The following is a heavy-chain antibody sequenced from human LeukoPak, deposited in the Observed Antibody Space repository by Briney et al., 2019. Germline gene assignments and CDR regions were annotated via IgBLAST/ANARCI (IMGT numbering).Heavy chain of an antibody. D-gene: IGHD1-26*01. J-gene: IGHJ4*01. CDR1: GYTFSTTY. CDR2: ISAYNGKT. V-gene: IGHV1-18*01. CDR3: ARGWTYYSCIDY. Sequence: ASVRVSCTASGYTFSTTYISWVRQAPGQGLEWMGRISAYNGKTSYAQKFQGRVTMTTDSSTTTAYMDLASLRSDDTAVYYCARGWTYYSCIDYWGQGTLVTVSS.